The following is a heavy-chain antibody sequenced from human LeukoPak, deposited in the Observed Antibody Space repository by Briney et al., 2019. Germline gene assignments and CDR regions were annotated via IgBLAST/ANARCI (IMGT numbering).Heavy chain of an antibody. CDR3: ARGKQHLAQNNWFDP. Sequence: PSETLSLTCTVSGGLITEYHWTWIRQSPGKGLEWIGYVYHNGNTDYNPSLKSRVTISLDASKNQFSLRLRSVTAADTAVYYCARGKQHLAQNNWFDPWGQGTLVTVSS. V-gene: IGHV4-59*01. CDR1: GGLITEYH. D-gene: IGHD6-13*01. CDR2: VYHNGNT. J-gene: IGHJ5*02.